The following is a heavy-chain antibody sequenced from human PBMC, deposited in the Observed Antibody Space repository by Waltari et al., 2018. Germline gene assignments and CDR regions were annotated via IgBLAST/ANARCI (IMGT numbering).Heavy chain of an antibody. CDR1: GGSFSGYY. CDR2: INHSGST. V-gene: IGHV4-34*01. D-gene: IGHD6-6*01. CDR3: ARGKKYSSPYYFDY. J-gene: IGHJ4*02. Sequence: QVQLQQWGAGLLKPSETLSLTCAVYGGSFSGYYWSWIRQPPGKGLEWIGEINHSGSTNYNPSLKSRVTISVDTSKNQFSLKLSSVTAADTAVYYCARGKKYSSPYYFDYWGQGTLVTVSS.